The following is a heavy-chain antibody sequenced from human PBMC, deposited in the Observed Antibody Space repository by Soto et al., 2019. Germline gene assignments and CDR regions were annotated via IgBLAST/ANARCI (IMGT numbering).Heavy chain of an antibody. Sequence: GGSLRLSCAASGFTVDDYAMHWVRKAPGKGLEAVSGISWNSGSIGYADSVKGRFTISRDNAKNSLYLQMNSLRAEDPALYYCASDTAMATGAFDIWGQGTMVTVSS. CDR2: ISWNSGSI. J-gene: IGHJ3*02. CDR3: ASDTAMATGAFDI. CDR1: GFTVDDYA. V-gene: IGHV3-9*01. D-gene: IGHD5-18*01.